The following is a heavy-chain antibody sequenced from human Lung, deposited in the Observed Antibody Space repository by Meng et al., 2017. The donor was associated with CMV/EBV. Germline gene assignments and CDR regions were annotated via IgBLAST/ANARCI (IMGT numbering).Heavy chain of an antibody. CDR3: ARDHDVDTAKVVGGFDP. D-gene: IGHD5-18*01. V-gene: IGHV1-2*02. J-gene: IGHJ5*02. CDR1: GYTFTGYY. Sequence: ASVKVSXKASGYTFTGYYMHWVRQAPGQGLEWMGWINPNSGGTNYAQKFQGRVTMTRDTSISTAYMELSRLRSDNTAVYYCARDHDVDTAKVVGGFDPWGQGTLVTVSS. CDR2: INPNSGGT.